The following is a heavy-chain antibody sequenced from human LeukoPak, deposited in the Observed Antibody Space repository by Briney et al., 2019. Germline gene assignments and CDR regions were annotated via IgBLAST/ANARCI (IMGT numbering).Heavy chain of an antibody. J-gene: IGHJ4*02. CDR1: GYIFTSYD. V-gene: IGHV1-8*01. CDR2: MNPNSGNT. D-gene: IGHD3-3*01. Sequence: ASVKVSCKASGYIFTSYDINWVRQATGQGLEWMGWMNPNSGNTGYAQKFQGRVTMTRNTSISTAYMELSSLRSEDTAVYYCARGDFWSAPLGQDKDYWGQGTLVTVSS. CDR3: ARGDFWSAPLGQDKDY.